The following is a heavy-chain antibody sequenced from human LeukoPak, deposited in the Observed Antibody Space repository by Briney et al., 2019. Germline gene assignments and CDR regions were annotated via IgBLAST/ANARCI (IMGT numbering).Heavy chain of an antibody. Sequence: SETLSLSCAVYSGSFNDYYWHWIRQPPGKGLECIVEINHRGGTNYSPSLKSRVTISVDTSKNQFSLRLNSVTAADMGVYYCARGQVPAARGYNWFDPWGQGTLVTVSS. J-gene: IGHJ5*02. D-gene: IGHD2-2*01. CDR1: SGSFNDYY. CDR3: ARGQVPAARGYNWFDP. V-gene: IGHV4-34*01. CDR2: INHRGGT.